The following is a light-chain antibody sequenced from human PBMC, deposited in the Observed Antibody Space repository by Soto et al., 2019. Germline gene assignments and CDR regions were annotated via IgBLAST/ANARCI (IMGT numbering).Light chain of an antibody. Sequence: EVVRTQSPATLSVSPVERSTLSCIASQSFSRNYLAWYQQKPGQAPRLLIYGASTRATGIPARFSGSGSGTEFTLTISSLQSEDFAVYYCQQYNNWPLTFGGGTKVDIK. J-gene: IGKJ4*01. CDR2: GAS. V-gene: IGKV3-15*01. CDR1: QSFSRN. CDR3: QQYNNWPLT.